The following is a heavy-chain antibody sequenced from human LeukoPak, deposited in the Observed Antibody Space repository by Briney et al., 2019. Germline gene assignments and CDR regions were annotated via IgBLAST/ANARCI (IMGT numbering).Heavy chain of an antibody. D-gene: IGHD6-13*01. V-gene: IGHV4-34*01. CDR3: ARDRRKGAAAGTLPLDY. CDR1: GGSFGGYY. CDR2: INHSGST. J-gene: IGHJ4*02. Sequence: SETLSLTCAVYGGSFGGYYWSWIRQPPGKGLEWIGEINHSGSTNYNPSLKSRVTISVDTSKNQFSLKLSSVTAADTAVYYCARDRRKGAAAGTLPLDYWGQGTLVTVSS.